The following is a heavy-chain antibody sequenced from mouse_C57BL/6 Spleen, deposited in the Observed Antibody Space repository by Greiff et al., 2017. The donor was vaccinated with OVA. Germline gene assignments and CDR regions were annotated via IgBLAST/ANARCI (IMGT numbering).Heavy chain of an antibody. CDR3: ARGRGNYVFAY. D-gene: IGHD2-1*01. CDR1: GYTFTSYW. CDR2: IDPSDSET. Sequence: QVQLKQPGAELVRPGSSVKLSCKASGYTFTSYWMHWVKQRPIQGLEWIGNIDPSDSETHYNQKFKDKATLTVDKSSSTAYMQLSSLTSEDSAVYYCARGRGNYVFAYWGQGTLVTVSA. J-gene: IGHJ3*01. V-gene: IGHV1-52*01.